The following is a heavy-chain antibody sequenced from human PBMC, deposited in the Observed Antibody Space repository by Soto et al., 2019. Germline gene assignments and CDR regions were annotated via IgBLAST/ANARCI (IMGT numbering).Heavy chain of an antibody. CDR3: AGDRSNSPDYFDY. CDR1: GGSISRDDYY. Sequence: PSETLSLTCTVSGGSISRDDYYWSWVRQPPGKGPEWIGYIYYSAKTSYNPSLKSRLTISLDTSKNQFSLKLSSVSATDTAVYYCAGDRSNSPDYFDYWGQGTLVTVSS. D-gene: IGHD1-26*01. J-gene: IGHJ4*02. V-gene: IGHV4-30-4*01. CDR2: IYYSAKT.